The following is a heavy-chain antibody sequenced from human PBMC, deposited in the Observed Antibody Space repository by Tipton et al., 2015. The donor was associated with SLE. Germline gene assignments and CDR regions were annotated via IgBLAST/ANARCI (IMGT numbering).Heavy chain of an antibody. D-gene: IGHD3-22*01. J-gene: IGHJ5*02. CDR3: ASGDYYDSPGWFDP. CDR1: GGSICSGGYY. Sequence: TLSLTCTVSGGSICSGGYYWSWIRQHPGKGLEWIGYIYYSGSTYYNPSLKRRVTISVDTSKNQFSLKLSSVTAADTAVYYCASGDYYDSPGWFDPWGQGTLVTVSS. CDR2: IYYSGST. V-gene: IGHV4-31*03.